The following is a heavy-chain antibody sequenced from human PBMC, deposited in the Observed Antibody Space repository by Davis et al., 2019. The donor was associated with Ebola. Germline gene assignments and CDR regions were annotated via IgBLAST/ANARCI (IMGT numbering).Heavy chain of an antibody. J-gene: IGHJ5*02. CDR1: VITFSSYA. CDR3: ARLRGFERIGDLYWSDP. D-gene: IGHD3-10*01. Sequence: GGSLRLSCTDSVITFSSYAMTWVRQAPGKGLEWVSAISGSGGSTYYADSVKGRFTISRDNSKNTLYLQMNSLRAEDTAVYYCARLRGFERIGDLYWSDPWGQGTLVTVSS. V-gene: IGHV3-23*01. CDR2: ISGSGGST.